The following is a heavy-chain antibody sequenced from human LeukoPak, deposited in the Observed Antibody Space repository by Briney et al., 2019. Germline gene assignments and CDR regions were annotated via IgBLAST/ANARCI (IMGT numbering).Heavy chain of an antibody. CDR2: INPSGGST. D-gene: IGHD6-19*01. CDR1: GYTFTSYY. Sequence: GASVKVSCKASGYTFTSYYMHWVRQAPGQGLEWMGIINPSGGSTSYAQEFQGRVTMTRDTSTSTVYMELSSLRSDDTAVYYCARDSTSMGSGWYGVNGMDVWGQGTTVTVSS. V-gene: IGHV1-46*01. CDR3: ARDSTSMGSGWYGVNGMDV. J-gene: IGHJ6*02.